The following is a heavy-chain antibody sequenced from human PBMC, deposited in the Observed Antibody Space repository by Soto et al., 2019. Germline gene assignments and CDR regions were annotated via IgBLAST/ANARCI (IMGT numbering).Heavy chain of an antibody. Sequence: SETLSLTCAVSGCSISCSNWWSGVRQPPGKGLEWIGEIYHSGSTNYNPSLKSRVTISVDKSKNQFSLKLSSVTAADTAVYYCARQSLKQWLVPRSRNSGAFDIWGQGTMVT. J-gene: IGHJ3*02. V-gene: IGHV4-4*02. CDR1: GCSISCSNW. D-gene: IGHD6-19*01. CDR3: ARQSLKQWLVPRSRNSGAFDI. CDR2: IYHSGST.